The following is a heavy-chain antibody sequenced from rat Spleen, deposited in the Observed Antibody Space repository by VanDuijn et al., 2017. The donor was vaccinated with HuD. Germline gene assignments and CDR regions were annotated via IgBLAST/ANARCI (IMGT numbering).Heavy chain of an antibody. CDR1: GFTFSDYY. J-gene: IGHJ3*01. D-gene: IGHD1-12*02. V-gene: IGHV5S13*01. CDR2: ISTGGGNT. Sequence: EVQLVESGGGLVQPGGSLKLSCVASGFTFSDYYMAWVRQAPKKGLEWVASISTGGGNTYYRASVKFRFTISRDNAKNTQYCQMDSLRSEDTATYYCARHGSYYPWFAYWGQGTLVTVSS. CDR3: ARHGSYYPWFAY.